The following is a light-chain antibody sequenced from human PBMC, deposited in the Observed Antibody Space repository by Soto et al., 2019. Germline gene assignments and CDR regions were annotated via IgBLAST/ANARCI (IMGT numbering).Light chain of an antibody. CDR2: EVS. CDR1: SSDVVGYTY. V-gene: IGLV2-14*01. J-gene: IGLJ1*01. CDR3: SPFSRRPTLDYV. Sequence: QSALTKPASVSGSPGRSITISCTGTSSDVVGYTYVSWYQRYPGKSPQLIIYEVSNRPSGVSNRFSGSKSGNTASLTISGLQADDEADYYCSPFSRRPTLDYVFGTGNKVNVL.